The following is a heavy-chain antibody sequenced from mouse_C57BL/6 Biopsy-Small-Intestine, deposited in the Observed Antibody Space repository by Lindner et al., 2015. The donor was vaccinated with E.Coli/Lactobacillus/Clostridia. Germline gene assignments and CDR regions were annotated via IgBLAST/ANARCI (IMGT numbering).Heavy chain of an antibody. CDR1: GYTFTSYV. Sequence: VQLQESGPELVKPGASVKMSCKASGYTFTSYVMHWVKQKPGQGLEWIGNINPYNDGTKYNEKFKGKVTLTSDKSSSTAHMELSSLTSEDSAVYYCCNYGFTYWGQGTLVTVSA. CDR3: CNYGFTY. D-gene: IGHD2-1*01. J-gene: IGHJ3*01. CDR2: INPYNDGT. V-gene: IGHV1-14*01.